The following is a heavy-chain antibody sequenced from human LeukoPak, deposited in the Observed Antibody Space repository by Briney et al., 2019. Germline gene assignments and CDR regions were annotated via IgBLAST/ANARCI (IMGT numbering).Heavy chain of an antibody. D-gene: IGHD7-27*01. V-gene: IGHV4-59*11. CDR1: GGSISSHY. J-gene: IGHJ3*02. CDR2: IYYSGGT. Sequence: PSETLSLTCTVSGGSISSHYWNWIRQPPGKGLEWIGYIYYSGGTNYSPSLKSRVTISVDTSKNQFSLKLSSVTAADTAVYYCARRSPGEAFDIWGQGTMVTVSS. CDR3: ARRSPGEAFDI.